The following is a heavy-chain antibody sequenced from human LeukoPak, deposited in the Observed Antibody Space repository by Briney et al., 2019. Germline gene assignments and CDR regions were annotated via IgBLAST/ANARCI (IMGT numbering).Heavy chain of an antibody. CDR2: ISAYNGNT. J-gene: IGHJ4*02. Sequence: GATVKVSCKASGYTFTSYGISWVRQAPGQGLEWMGWISAYNGNTNYAQKLQGRVTMTTDTSTSTAYMELRSLRSDDTAVYYCARGCSGGSCYSERFDYWGQGTLVTVSS. CDR1: GYTFTSYG. D-gene: IGHD2-15*01. V-gene: IGHV1-18*01. CDR3: ARGCSGGSCYSERFDY.